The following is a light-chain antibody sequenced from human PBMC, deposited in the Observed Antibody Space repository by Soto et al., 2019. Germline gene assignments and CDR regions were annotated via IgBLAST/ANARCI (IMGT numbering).Light chain of an antibody. CDR3: QQYNNWPPRT. J-gene: IGKJ1*01. CDR1: QSVSSN. CDR2: GAS. Sequence: EIVLTQSPGTLSLSPVERATLSCRASQSVSSNYLAWYQQRPGQAPRLLIYGASTRAAGVPARFSGSGSGTEFTLTISSLQSEDFAVYYCQQYNNWPPRTFGQGTKVDIK. V-gene: IGKV3-15*01.